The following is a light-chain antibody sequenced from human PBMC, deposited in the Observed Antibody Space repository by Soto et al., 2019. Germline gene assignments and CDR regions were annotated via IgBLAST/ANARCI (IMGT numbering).Light chain of an antibody. CDR1: QTIGIS. V-gene: IGKV3-15*01. CDR3: QHNKNWPYT. Sequence: ELAVAQSPATLSLSPRERPPLXXTESQTIGISLAWFQQKPGQAPRXMIYDASTWATGVPARFSGSGSGTDFTLTISSLQFEDFAVYYCQHNKNWPYTFGQGTKVDI. CDR2: DAS. J-gene: IGKJ2*01.